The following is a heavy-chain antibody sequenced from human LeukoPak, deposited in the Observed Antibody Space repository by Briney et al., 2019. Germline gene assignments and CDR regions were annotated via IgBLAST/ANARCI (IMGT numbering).Heavy chain of an antibody. CDR1: GYSFTSYW. J-gene: IGHJ6*02. D-gene: IGHD6-13*01. CDR2: IYPGDSDT. V-gene: IGHV5-51*01. CDR3: ARRGPWQQLGQYYYYGMDV. Sequence: PGESLKISCKGSGYSFTSYWIGWVRQMPGKGLEWMGIIYPGDSDTRYSPSFQGQVTISADKSISTAYLQWSSLKASDTAMYYCARRGPWQQLGQYYYYGMDVWGQGTTVTVSS.